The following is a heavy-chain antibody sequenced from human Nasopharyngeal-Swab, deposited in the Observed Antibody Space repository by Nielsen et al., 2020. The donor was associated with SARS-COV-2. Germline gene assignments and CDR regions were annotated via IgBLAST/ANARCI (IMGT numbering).Heavy chain of an antibody. CDR1: GSSFTGFS. D-gene: IGHD1-7*01. Sequence: ASVKVSCKASGSSFTGFSIHWVRQAPEKSFEWMRWITGATGYTKYSQNFQGRVTFSRDTSANTVSMELTSLTSEDTAVYYCARDGEGPGRELWFDYWGQGTLVTVSS. V-gene: IGHV1-3*01. CDR2: ITGATGYT. CDR3: ARDGEGPGRELWFDY. J-gene: IGHJ5*01.